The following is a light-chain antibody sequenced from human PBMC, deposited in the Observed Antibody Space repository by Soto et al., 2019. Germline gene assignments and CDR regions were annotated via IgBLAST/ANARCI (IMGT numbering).Light chain of an antibody. J-gene: IGKJ1*01. Sequence: DIQMTQSPSSLSASVGDRVTITCRASQGISNYLAWYQQKPGKVPKLLIYAASTLQSVVPSRFSGSGSGTDFTLTISSLQPEDVATYYCHKYTSAPRTFGQGIKVEIQ. CDR3: HKYTSAPRT. CDR2: AAS. CDR1: QGISNY. V-gene: IGKV1-27*01.